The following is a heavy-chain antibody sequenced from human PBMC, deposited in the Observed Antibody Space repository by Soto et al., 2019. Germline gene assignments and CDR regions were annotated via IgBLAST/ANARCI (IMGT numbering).Heavy chain of an antibody. CDR2: INPNSGGT. D-gene: IGHD3-22*01. Sequence: ASVKVSCKASGYTFTGYYMHWVRQAPGQGLEWMGWINPNSGGTNYVQKFQGRVTMTRDTSISTAYMELSRLRFDDTAVYYCARDYPPDYYDSSGYYFGGWFDLWGQGTLVTVSS. CDR3: ARDYPPDYYDSSGYYFGGWFDL. CDR1: GYTFTGYY. J-gene: IGHJ5*02. V-gene: IGHV1-2*02.